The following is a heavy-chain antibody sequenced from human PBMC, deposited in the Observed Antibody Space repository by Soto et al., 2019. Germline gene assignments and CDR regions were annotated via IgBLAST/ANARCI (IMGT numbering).Heavy chain of an antibody. D-gene: IGHD5-12*01. Sequence: ASVKVSCKASGYTFTRSGISWVRQAPGQGLEWMGWISTYNGDTNYAQTFQGRVTMTTDTSTSTVHMEVRSLRSDDTAVYYCASEGVAPYYYYGMDFWGQGTPVTVSS. CDR2: ISTYNGDT. V-gene: IGHV1-18*01. CDR3: ASEGVAPYYYYGMDF. J-gene: IGHJ6*02. CDR1: GYTFTRSG.